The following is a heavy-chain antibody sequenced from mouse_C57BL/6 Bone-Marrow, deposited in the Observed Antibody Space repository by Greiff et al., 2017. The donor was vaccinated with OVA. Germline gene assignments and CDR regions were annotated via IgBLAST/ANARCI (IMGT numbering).Heavy chain of an antibody. Sequence: EVQLQESGGGLVKPGGSLKLSCAASGFTFSSYAMSWVRQTPEKRLEWVATISDGGSYTYSPDNVKGRFTISRDNAKNNRYLQMSHLKSEDTAMYYCASHYYGSSYYYAMDYWGQGTSVTVSS. J-gene: IGHJ4*01. CDR2: ISDGGSYT. D-gene: IGHD1-1*01. CDR3: ASHYYGSSYYYAMDY. V-gene: IGHV5-4*01. CDR1: GFTFSSYA.